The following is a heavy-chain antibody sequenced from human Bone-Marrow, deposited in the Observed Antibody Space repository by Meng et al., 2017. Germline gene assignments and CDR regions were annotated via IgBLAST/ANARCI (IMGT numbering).Heavy chain of an antibody. V-gene: IGHV1-69*01. Sequence: QVQLVPSGAGVKKPGSSVKVFCKASGGTFSSYGISWVRQAPGQGLEWMGGIIPIFGTANYAQKFQGRVTITADESTSTAHMELSSLRSEDTAVYYCARTYGDYCFDYWGQGTLVTVSS. CDR3: ARTYGDYCFDY. CDR2: IIPIFGTA. J-gene: IGHJ4*02. CDR1: GGTFSSYG. D-gene: IGHD4-17*01.